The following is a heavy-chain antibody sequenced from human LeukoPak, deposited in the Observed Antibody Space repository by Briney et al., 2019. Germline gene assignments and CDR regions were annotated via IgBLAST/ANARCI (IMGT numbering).Heavy chain of an antibody. J-gene: IGHJ3*02. CDR1: GYTLTDLS. Sequence: ASVKVSCKVSGYTLTDLSMHWVRQAPGKGLEWMGGFDPEDGETIYAQKFQGRVTMTEDTSTDTAYMELSSLRSEDKAVYYCAAYYCGGDCYFLDAFDIWGQGTMVTVSS. CDR2: FDPEDGET. D-gene: IGHD2-21*01. CDR3: AAYYCGGDCYFLDAFDI. V-gene: IGHV1-24*01.